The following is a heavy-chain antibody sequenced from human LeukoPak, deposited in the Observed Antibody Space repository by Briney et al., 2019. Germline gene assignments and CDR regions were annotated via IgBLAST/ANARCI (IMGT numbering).Heavy chain of an antibody. CDR3: ARGWGSLYYFDF. V-gene: IGHV1-2*02. CDR2: INPKSGVT. J-gene: IGHJ4*02. CDR1: GYTFSDYF. Sequence: ASVKVSCNASGYTFSDYFVHWGRQAPGQGLEWMGWINPKSGVTKYTQKFQGRVTIVRDTATSTVYMDLSSLTSDDTAVYFCARGWGSLYYFDFWGQGTLVTVSS. D-gene: IGHD3-16*01.